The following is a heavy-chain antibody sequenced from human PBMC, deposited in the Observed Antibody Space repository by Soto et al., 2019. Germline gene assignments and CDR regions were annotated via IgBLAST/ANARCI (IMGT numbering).Heavy chain of an antibody. V-gene: IGHV3-33*01. D-gene: IGHD3-10*01. J-gene: IGHJ6*02. CDR3: ARDGSTDTYYYYGMDV. Sequence: QVQLVESGGGVVQPGRSLRLSCAASGFTFSSYGMHWVRQAPGKGLEWVAVIWYDGSNKYYADSVKGRFTISRDNSKNTLYLQMNSLRAEDTAVYYCARDGSTDTYYYYGMDVWGQGTTVTVSS. CDR2: IWYDGSNK. CDR1: GFTFSSYG.